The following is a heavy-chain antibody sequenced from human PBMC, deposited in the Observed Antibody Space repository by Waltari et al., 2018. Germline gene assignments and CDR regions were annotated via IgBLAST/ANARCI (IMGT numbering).Heavy chain of an antibody. CDR3: ASGSGSYYDFDY. J-gene: IGHJ4*02. V-gene: IGHV3-21*01. D-gene: IGHD1-26*01. Sequence: EVQLVESGGGLVKPGGSLRLSCAASGFTFSSYSMNWVRQAPGKGLEWVSSISSSSSYIYYADSVKGRFTISRDNAKNSLYLQMNSLRAEDTAVYYCASGSGSYYDFDYWGQGTLVTVSS. CDR1: GFTFSSYS. CDR2: ISSSSSYI.